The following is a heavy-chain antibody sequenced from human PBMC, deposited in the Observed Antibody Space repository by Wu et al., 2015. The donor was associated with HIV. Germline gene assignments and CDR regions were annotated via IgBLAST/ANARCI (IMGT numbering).Heavy chain of an antibody. CDR3: ARVAGSSWYREFDM. Sequence: QVRLVQSGAEVKKPGSSVMVSCKASGGTFSSFALSWVRQAPGQGLEWVGGIIPLFDTSHSAQNFRDRVTITADESTSTAYMELNSLTFEDTAVYYCARVAGSSWYREFDMWGQGTMITVSS. CDR1: GGTFSSFA. CDR2: IIPLFDTS. V-gene: IGHV1-69*12. D-gene: IGHD6-13*01. J-gene: IGHJ3*02.